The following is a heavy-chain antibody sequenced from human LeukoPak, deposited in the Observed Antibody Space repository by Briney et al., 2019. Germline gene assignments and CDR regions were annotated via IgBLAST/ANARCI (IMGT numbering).Heavy chain of an antibody. CDR1: GFTFSSYG. CDR2: VYSGGST. CDR3: ARTSSAVNTKGLDS. Sequence: GGSLRLSCAASGFTFSSYGMHWVRQAPGKGLEWVSVVYSGGSTEYADSVKGRFTISRDNSKNTLYLQMNSLRAEDTAVYYCARTSSAVNTKGLDSWGQGTLVTVSS. J-gene: IGHJ4*02. V-gene: IGHV3-NL1*01. D-gene: IGHD6-13*01.